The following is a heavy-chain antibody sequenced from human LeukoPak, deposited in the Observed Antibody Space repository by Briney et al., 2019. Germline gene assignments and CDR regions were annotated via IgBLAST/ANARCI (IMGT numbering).Heavy chain of an antibody. CDR3: ARQAYTPRWRIGLYYYQYFMDV. CDR2: IYYNGAT. Sequence: GSLRLSCAASGFTFSSYSMNWVRQSPGTGLEWIGNIYYNGATYYNPSLQSRVAISVDTSKNAFSLRLNSVTAADTAVYFCARQAYTPRWRIGLYYYQYFMDVWGKGTTVTISS. V-gene: IGHV4-59*04. CDR1: GFTFSSYSMN. J-gene: IGHJ6*03. D-gene: IGHD2-8*02.